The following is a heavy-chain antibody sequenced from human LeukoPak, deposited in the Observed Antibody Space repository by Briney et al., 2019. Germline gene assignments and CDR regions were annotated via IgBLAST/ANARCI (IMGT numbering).Heavy chain of an antibody. D-gene: IGHD2-15*01. CDR3: ARALVVALFDY. Sequence: KASGTLSLTCAVSGGSISSSNWWSWVRQPPGKGLEWFGEIYHSGSTNYNPSLKSRVTISVDTSKNQFSLKLSSVTAADTAVYYCARALVVALFDYWGQGTLVTVSS. CDR2: IYHSGST. V-gene: IGHV4-4*02. J-gene: IGHJ4*02. CDR1: GGSISSSNW.